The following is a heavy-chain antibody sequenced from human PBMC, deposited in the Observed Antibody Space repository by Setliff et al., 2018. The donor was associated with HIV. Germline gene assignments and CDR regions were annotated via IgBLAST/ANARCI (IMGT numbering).Heavy chain of an antibody. Sequence: SETLSLTCTVSGGSISSINYYWGWIRQPPGKDREWIGSIYYSGSTYYNPSLKSRVTISVDTSKNQFSLKLSSVTAADTAVYYCARAPPTDYDFTYYFDYWGQGTLVTVSS. J-gene: IGHJ4*02. CDR2: IYYSGST. D-gene: IGHD3-3*01. CDR1: GGSISSINYY. CDR3: ARAPPTDYDFTYYFDY. V-gene: IGHV4-39*07.